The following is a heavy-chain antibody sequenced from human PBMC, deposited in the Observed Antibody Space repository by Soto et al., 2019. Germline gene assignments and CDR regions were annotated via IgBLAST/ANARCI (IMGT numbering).Heavy chain of an antibody. CDR1: GYSFTSYW. CDR3: GVSGYYTAYYYGMDV. V-gene: IGHV5-51*01. Sequence: GESLKISCKGSGYSFTSYWIGWVRQMPGKGLEWMGIIYPGDSDTRYSPSFQGQVTISADKSISTAYMELRNLRSDDAAVYYCGVSGYYTAYYYGMDVWGQGTTVTVSS. D-gene: IGHD3-3*01. J-gene: IGHJ6*02. CDR2: IYPGDSDT.